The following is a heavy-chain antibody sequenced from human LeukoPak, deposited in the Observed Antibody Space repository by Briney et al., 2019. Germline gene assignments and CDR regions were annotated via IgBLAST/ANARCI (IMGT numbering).Heavy chain of an antibody. D-gene: IGHD2-15*01. CDR3: AREGCSGGSCYRNWFDP. V-gene: IGHV1-46*01. CDR1: GYTFTIYY. J-gene: IGHJ5*02. CDR2: INPSGGST. Sequence: ASVKVSCKASGYTFTIYYMHWVRQAPGQGLEWMGLINPSGGSTSYAQKFQGRVTMTRDTSTSTVYMELSSLRSEDTAVYYCAREGCSGGSCYRNWFDPWGQGTLVTVSS.